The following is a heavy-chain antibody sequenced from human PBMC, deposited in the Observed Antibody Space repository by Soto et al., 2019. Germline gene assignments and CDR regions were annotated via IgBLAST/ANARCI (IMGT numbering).Heavy chain of an antibody. CDR1: GDSISSSSYY. D-gene: IGHD2-15*01. V-gene: IGHV4-39*01. CDR2: IFYSGST. CDR3: ARGAGSPTYYYGMDV. J-gene: IGHJ6*02. Sequence: SETLSLTXPVSGDSISSSSYYWGWIRQPPGKGLEWIGSIFYSGSTYYNPSLKSRVTISVVTSKNQFSLNLSSVDAADTAEYYCARGAGSPTYYYGMDVWGQGTTVTVSS.